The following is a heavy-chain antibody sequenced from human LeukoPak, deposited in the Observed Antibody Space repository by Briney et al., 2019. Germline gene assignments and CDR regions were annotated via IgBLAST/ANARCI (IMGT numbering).Heavy chain of an antibody. CDR2: IRYDASNK. Sequence: GGSLRLSCAASGFTFSSYWMSWVRQAPGKGLEWVAFIRYDASNKYYADSVKGRFTISRDNSKNTLYLQMNSLRPEDTSVYYCAKGGYYGSGELDYWGQGILVTVSS. CDR1: GFTFSSYW. V-gene: IGHV3-30*02. D-gene: IGHD3-10*01. J-gene: IGHJ4*02. CDR3: AKGGYYGSGELDY.